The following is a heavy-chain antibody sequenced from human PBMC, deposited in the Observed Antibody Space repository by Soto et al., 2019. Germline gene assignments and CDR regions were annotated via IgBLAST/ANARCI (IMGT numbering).Heavy chain of an antibody. D-gene: IGHD2-15*01. CDR3: ATTVGYYYYGMDV. J-gene: IGHJ6*02. CDR1: GGSFSGYY. V-gene: IGHV4-34*01. CDR2: INHSGST. Sequence: SETLSLTGAVYGGSFSGYYWSWIRQPPGKGLEWIGEINHSGSTNYNPSLKSRVTISLDTSKNQFSLKLSSVTAPDTSGYYCATTVGYYYYGMDVWGQGTTVTVSS.